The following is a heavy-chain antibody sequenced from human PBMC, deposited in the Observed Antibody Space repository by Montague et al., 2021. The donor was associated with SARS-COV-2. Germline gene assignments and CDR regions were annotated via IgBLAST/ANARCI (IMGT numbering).Heavy chain of an antibody. Sequence: SETLSLTCTVSGDSISTSNWAWFLQPPGKGLEWIGYVYYSGRSSNNYSLQSRVTISVDTSTNQVSLHLRSVTAADTAVYFCVRADRRDPDTPHRYYYKGMDLWGQGTTVTVSS. J-gene: IGHJ6*02. CDR2: VYYSGRS. CDR1: GDSISTSN. V-gene: IGHV4-59*01. CDR3: VRADRRDPDTPHRYYYKGMDL.